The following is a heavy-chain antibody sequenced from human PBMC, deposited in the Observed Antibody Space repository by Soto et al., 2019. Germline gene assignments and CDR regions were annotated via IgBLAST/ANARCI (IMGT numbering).Heavy chain of an antibody. CDR2: IYYSGTT. CDR3: ARGRGYSYGPYYFDY. J-gene: IGHJ4*02. V-gene: IGHV4-31*03. D-gene: IGHD5-18*01. Sequence: TSETLSLTCTVSGGSISSEGYYWSWFRQLPGEGLEWIGDIYYSGTTYYNPSLRSRLTISGDASKNQFSLKLSSVTAADTALYYCARGRGYSYGPYYFDYWGQGTLVTVSS. CDR1: GGSISSEGYY.